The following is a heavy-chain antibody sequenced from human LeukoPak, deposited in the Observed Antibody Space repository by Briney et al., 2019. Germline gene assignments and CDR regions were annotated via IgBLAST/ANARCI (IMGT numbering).Heavy chain of an antibody. J-gene: IGHJ4*02. CDR2: INRKGGRT. Sequence: GGSLRLSCTASGFTFDDYGMRWVGQAPGKGLEGVSGINRKGGRTGYADSVKDRFTVSRDNAKNSLYLQMNSLIDEDTPLYYCARWSYYGWGSYRYYFDYWGQGTLVTVSS. D-gene: IGHD3-10*01. CDR3: ARWSYYGWGSYRYYFDY. CDR1: GFTFDDYG. V-gene: IGHV3-20*04.